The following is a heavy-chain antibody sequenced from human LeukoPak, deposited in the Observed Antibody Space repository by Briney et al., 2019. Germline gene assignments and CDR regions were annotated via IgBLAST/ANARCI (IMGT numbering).Heavy chain of an antibody. CDR3: ARSYRDSSGYTPYYYYMDV. CDR2: IYYSGST. V-gene: IGHV4-31*03. J-gene: IGHJ6*03. CDR1: GGSISSGGYY. D-gene: IGHD3-22*01. Sequence: SETLSLTCTVSGGSISSGGYYWSWIRQHPGKGLEWIGYIYYSGSTYYNPSLKSRVTISVDTSKNQFSLKLSSVTAADTAVYYCARSYRDSSGYTPYYYYMDVWNKGTTVTVSS.